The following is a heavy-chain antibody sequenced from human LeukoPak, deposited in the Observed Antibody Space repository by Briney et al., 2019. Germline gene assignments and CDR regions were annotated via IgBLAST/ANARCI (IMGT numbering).Heavy chain of an antibody. Sequence: PSETLSLTCTVSGGSISSYYWSWIRQPPGKGLEWIGYIYYSGSTNYNPSLKSRVTISVDTSKNQFSLKLSSVTAADTAVYYCARAEGGYSSGWLDYWGQGTLVTVSS. D-gene: IGHD6-19*01. J-gene: IGHJ4*02. CDR2: IYYSGST. V-gene: IGHV4-59*01. CDR1: GGSISSYY. CDR3: ARAEGGYSSGWLDY.